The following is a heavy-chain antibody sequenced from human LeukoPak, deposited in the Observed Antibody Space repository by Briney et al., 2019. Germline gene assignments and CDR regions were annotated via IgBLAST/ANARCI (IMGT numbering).Heavy chain of an antibody. J-gene: IGHJ5*02. CDR2: IIPIFGTA. V-gene: IGHV1-69*05. CDR1: GGTFSSYA. CDR3: ASWGYCSSTSCYSGWFDP. Sequence: SVKVSCKASGGTFSSYAISWVRQAPGQGLEWTGGIIPIFGTANYAQKFQGRVTITTDESTSTAYMELSSLRSEDTAVYYCASWGYCSSTSCYSGWFDPWGQGTLVTVSS. D-gene: IGHD2-2*01.